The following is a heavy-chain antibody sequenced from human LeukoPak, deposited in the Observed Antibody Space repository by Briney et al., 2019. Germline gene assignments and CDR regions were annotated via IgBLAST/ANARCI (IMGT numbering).Heavy chain of an antibody. J-gene: IGHJ4*02. Sequence: PSETLSLACTVSGGSISSSYWSWIRQPAGKGLEWIGRIYTSGSTNYNPSLKSRVTISVDKSKNQFSLRLSSVTAADTAVYYCARDSYGVYESSGLWGQGTLVTVSS. CDR2: IYTSGST. CDR3: ARDSYGVYESSGL. D-gene: IGHD4-17*01. V-gene: IGHV4-4*07. CDR1: GGSISSSY.